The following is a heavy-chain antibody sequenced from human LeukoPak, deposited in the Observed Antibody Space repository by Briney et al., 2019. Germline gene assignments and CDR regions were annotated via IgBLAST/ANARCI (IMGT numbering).Heavy chain of an antibody. CDR2: ISSSGSN. V-gene: IGHV4-4*07. D-gene: IGHD5-12*01. Sequence: SGTLSLSCTVSGGSISGYFWSWIRQPAGKGLEWIGRISSSGSNTYNPSPKRRVTMSLDTPKNHLSLNLSSVTAADTAVYYCAREPTSGLEPTSGRPLDYWGQGTLGTVSS. CDR3: AREPTSGLEPTSGRPLDY. CDR1: GGSISGYF. J-gene: IGHJ4*02.